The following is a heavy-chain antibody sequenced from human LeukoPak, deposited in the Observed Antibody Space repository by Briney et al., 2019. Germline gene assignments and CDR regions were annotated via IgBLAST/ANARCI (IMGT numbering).Heavy chain of an antibody. J-gene: IGHJ4*02. V-gene: IGHV4-38-2*01. CDR2: ISHSGFT. CDR1: GYSISGGYH. Sequence: SETLSLTRAVSGYSISGGYHGGWIRQPPGRGLEGIGIISHSGFTYYNLSPKSQATISEDTSKNQFSLRLNSLTAADTAVYYCASSPRGGAVAGHYYFDFWGQGTLVTVSS. CDR3: ASSPRGGAVAGHYYFDF. D-gene: IGHD6-19*01.